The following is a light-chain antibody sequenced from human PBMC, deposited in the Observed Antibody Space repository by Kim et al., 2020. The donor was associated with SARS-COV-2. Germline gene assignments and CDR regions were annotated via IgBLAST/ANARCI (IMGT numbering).Light chain of an antibody. Sequence: EVVMTQSPATLSVSPGERATLSCRASQSVSNALAWYQQKPGQAPRLLIYGASTRANGIPARFSGSGSGTEFTLTISGLQSEDFAVYFCQQYNNWPPWTFGQGTKVDIK. CDR1: QSVSNA. CDR2: GAS. CDR3: QQYNNWPPWT. V-gene: IGKV3D-15*01. J-gene: IGKJ1*01.